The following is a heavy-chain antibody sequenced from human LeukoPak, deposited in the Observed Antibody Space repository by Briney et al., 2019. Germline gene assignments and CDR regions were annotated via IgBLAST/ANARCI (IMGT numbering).Heavy chain of an antibody. V-gene: IGHV4-59*12. D-gene: IGHD6-6*01. CDR2: IYYSGST. CDR1: GGSISSYY. J-gene: IGHJ4*02. Sequence: SETLSLSCTVSGGSISSYYWSWIRQPPGKGLEWIGYIYYSGSTNYNPSLKSRVTISVDTSKNQFSLKLSSVTAADTAVYYCARVTGGVNSSSGSLDYWGQGTLVTVSS. CDR3: ARVTGGVNSSSGSLDY.